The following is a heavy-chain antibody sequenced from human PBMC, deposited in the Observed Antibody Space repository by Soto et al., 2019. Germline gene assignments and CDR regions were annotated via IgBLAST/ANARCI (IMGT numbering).Heavy chain of an antibody. CDR2: TYYRSKWYY. J-gene: IGHJ4*01. D-gene: IGHD1-26*01. Sequence: QVQLQQSGPGLVKPSQTLLLTCDISGDSVSSNTAGWNWVRQSPSRGLEWLGRTYYRSKWYYDYALSVRSRITINPDTSKNQYSLQLNSVTPEDTAVYYCARGEQYSGRIFDYGGQGTLGTVSS. V-gene: IGHV6-1*01. CDR1: GDSVSSNTAG. CDR3: ARGEQYSGRIFDY.